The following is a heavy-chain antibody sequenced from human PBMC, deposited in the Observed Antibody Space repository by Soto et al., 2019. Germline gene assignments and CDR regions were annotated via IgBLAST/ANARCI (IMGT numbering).Heavy chain of an antibody. CDR3: ARVERGTATTVVDAFDI. CDR2: MSHSGGT. CDR1: GGFVSSGSYY. D-gene: IGHD1-1*01. V-gene: IGHV4-61*01. Sequence: SETLSLTCAVYGGFVSSGSYYWSWIRQPPGKGLEWIGEMSHSGGTHFNPSPKSRVTISVDTSKNQFSLKMSSVTAADTALYYCARVERGTATTVVDAFDIWGPGTMVTVSS. J-gene: IGHJ3*02.